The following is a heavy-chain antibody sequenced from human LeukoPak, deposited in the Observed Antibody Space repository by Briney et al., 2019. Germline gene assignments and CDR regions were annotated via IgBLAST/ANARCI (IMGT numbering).Heavy chain of an antibody. Sequence: GGSLRLSCAASGITFSSYAMSWVRQAPGKGLEWVSGISGSGPYTFYTDSVKGRFTISRDSSKNTLYLQMDSLRAEDTALYYCAKHGYYSGISCFFDFWGQGTLVTVSS. CDR1: GITFSSYA. CDR2: ISGSGPYT. J-gene: IGHJ4*02. D-gene: IGHD2-2*03. CDR3: AKHGYYSGISCFFDF. V-gene: IGHV3-23*01.